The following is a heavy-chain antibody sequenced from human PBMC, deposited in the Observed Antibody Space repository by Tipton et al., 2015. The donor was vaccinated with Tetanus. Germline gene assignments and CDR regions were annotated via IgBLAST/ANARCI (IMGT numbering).Heavy chain of an antibody. V-gene: IGHV4-39*01. D-gene: IGHD3-10*01. CDR2: ISHSATP. Sequence: TLSLTCFVSGGSISTKTYYWGWIRQTPGKGLEWIASISHSATPFYNPSLKSRVTMSEDPPKNQFSVRLSSVTAADTGVYYCARHVGGYGSPPHDLWGQGTLVTVSS. CDR1: GGSISTKTYY. J-gene: IGHJ5*02. CDR3: ARHVGGYGSPPHDL.